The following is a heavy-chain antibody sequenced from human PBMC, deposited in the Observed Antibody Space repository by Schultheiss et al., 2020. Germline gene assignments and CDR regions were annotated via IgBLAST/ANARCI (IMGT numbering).Heavy chain of an antibody. CDR1: GFTFSDYY. D-gene: IGHD6-13*01. V-gene: IGHV3-23*01. CDR2: VGGSGDNI. Sequence: GGSLRLSCAASGFTFSDYYMSWIRQAPGKGLEWVSSVGGSGDNIYYAGSVKGRFTISRDNSKNTLYLQMSSLRAEDTAVYYCARGLIASDASEYFHHWGQGTLVTVAS. CDR3: ARGLIASDASEYFHH. J-gene: IGHJ1*01.